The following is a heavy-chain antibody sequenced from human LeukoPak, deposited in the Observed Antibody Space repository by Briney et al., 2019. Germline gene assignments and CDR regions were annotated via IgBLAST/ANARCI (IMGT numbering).Heavy chain of an antibody. CDR1: GGTFSIYA. Sequence: SVKFSCKASGGTFSIYAISWVRQAPGQVLEWMGGIIPIFGTANYAQKFQGRVTITTDESTSTAYMELSSLRSEDTAVYYCAGSKARIVGATADYWGQGTLVTVSS. CDR2: IIPIFGTA. D-gene: IGHD1-26*01. V-gene: IGHV1-69*05. CDR3: AGSKARIVGATADY. J-gene: IGHJ4*02.